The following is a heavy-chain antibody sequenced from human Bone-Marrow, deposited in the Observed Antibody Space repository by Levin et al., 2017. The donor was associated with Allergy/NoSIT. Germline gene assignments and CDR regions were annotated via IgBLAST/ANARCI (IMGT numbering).Heavy chain of an antibody. CDR1: GFTFSSYA. CDR2: ISYDGSNK. J-gene: IGHJ3*02. CDR3: AREQYDFWSGYLNAFDI. D-gene: IGHD3-3*01. Sequence: GGSLRLSCAASGFTFSSYAMHWVRQAPGKGLEWVAVISYDGSNKYYADSVKGRFTISRDNSKNTLYLQMNSLRAEDTAVYYCAREQYDFWSGYLNAFDIWGQGTMVTVSS. V-gene: IGHV3-30*04.